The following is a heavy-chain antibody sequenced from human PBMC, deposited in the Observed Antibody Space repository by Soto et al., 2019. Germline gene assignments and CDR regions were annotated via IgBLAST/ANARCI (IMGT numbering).Heavy chain of an antibody. Sequence: GASVKVSCKASGGTFSSYTISWVRQAPGQGLEWMGRIIPILGIANYAQKFQGRVTITADKSTSTAYMELSSLRSEDTAVYYCAGATTYYDIYYGMDVWGQGTTVTVSS. CDR3: AGATTYYDIYYGMDV. J-gene: IGHJ6*02. CDR1: GGTFSSYT. V-gene: IGHV1-69*02. D-gene: IGHD3-9*01. CDR2: IIPILGIA.